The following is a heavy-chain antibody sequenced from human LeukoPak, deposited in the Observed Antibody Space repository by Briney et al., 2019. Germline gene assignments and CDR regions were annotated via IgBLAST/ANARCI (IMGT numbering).Heavy chain of an antibody. Sequence: AGGSLRLSCEASGFTFSGYAMSWVRQAPGKGLEWVSAISVIASNTYYADSVKGRFAISRDNSKNTLYLQMNSLRAEDTAVYYCAREVVVGAAAGALDYWGQGTLVTVSS. CDR2: ISVIASNT. V-gene: IGHV3-23*01. CDR3: AREVVVGAAAGALDY. D-gene: IGHD6-13*01. CDR1: GFTFSGYA. J-gene: IGHJ4*02.